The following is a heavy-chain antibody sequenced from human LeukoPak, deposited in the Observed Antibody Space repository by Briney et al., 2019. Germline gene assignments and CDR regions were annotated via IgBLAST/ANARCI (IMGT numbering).Heavy chain of an antibody. V-gene: IGHV3-30*03. J-gene: IGHJ4*02. Sequence: GGSLRLSCAASGFTFSSYGMHWVRQAPGKGLEWVAVISYDGSNKYYADSVKGRFTISRDNAKNSLYLQMNSLRAEDTAVYYCAREAYGSGSHPVDYWGQGTLVTVSS. D-gene: IGHD3-10*01. CDR1: GFTFSSYG. CDR2: ISYDGSNK. CDR3: AREAYGSGSHPVDY.